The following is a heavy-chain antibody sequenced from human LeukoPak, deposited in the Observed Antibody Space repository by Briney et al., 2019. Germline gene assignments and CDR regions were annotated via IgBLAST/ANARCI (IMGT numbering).Heavy chain of an antibody. V-gene: IGHV1-24*01. D-gene: IGHD4-17*01. J-gene: IGHJ3*01. CDR2: FDPEDDRG. CDR3: AAPSARSTVTTWSAFDL. CDR1: GYRLTELY. Sequence: ASVTVSCTVSGYRLTELYRYWVRQAPGEGPEWMGGFDPEDDRGIYAQKFQGRVTMTEDTSTNTAYMELSSLRSEDSAMYYCAAPSARSTVTTWSAFDLWGQGTMVTVSS.